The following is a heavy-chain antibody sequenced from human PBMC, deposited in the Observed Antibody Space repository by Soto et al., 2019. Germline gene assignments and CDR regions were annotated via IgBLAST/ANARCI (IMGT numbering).Heavy chain of an antibody. CDR3: AVALHYDYIWGSYPADY. CDR1: GFTFSSYA. D-gene: IGHD3-16*02. J-gene: IGHJ4*02. Sequence: GSLRLSCAASGFTFSSYAMSWVRQAPGKGLEWVSAISGSGGSTYYADSVKGRFTISRDNSKNTLYLQMSSLRAEDTAVYYCAVALHYDYIWGSYPADYWGQGTLVTVSS. CDR2: ISGSGGST. V-gene: IGHV3-23*01.